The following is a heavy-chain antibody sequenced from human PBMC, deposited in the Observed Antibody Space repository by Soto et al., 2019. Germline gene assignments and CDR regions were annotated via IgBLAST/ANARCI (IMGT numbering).Heavy chain of an antibody. CDR1: GFTFSSYS. V-gene: IGHV3-21*01. CDR3: AREATGERYYYYYYYRYV. J-gene: IGHJ6*03. Sequence: GGSLRLSCAASGFTFSSYSMNWVRQAPGKGLEWVSSISSSSSYIYYADSVKGRLTISRDNAKNSLYLQMNSLRAEDTAVYYCAREATGERYYYYYYYRYVWGKGTTVTVSS. CDR2: ISSSSSYI. D-gene: IGHD7-27*01.